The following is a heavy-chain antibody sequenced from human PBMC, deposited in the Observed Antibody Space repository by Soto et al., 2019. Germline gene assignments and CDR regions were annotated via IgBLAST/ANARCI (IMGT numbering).Heavy chain of an antibody. J-gene: IGHJ6*03. Sequence: SETLSLTCTVSGGSISSGGYYWSWIRQHPGKGLEWIGYIYYSGSTYYNPSLKSRVTISVDTSKNQFSLKLSSVTAADTAVYYCAISKDGYSNPRMDMDVWGKGTTVTVSS. CDR3: AISKDGYSNPRMDMDV. CDR1: GGSISSGGYY. D-gene: IGHD4-4*01. CDR2: IYYSGST. V-gene: IGHV4-31*03.